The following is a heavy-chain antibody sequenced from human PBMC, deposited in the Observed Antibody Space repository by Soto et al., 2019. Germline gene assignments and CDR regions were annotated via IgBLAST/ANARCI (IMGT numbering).Heavy chain of an antibody. CDR1: GGSISSGGYY. Sequence: QVQLQESGPGLVKPSQTLSLTCTVSGGSISSGGYYWSWIRQHPGKGLEWIGYIYYSGSTYYNPSLKSRXXIXVXXSKNQFSLKLSSVTAADTAVYYCAREGIAAAGYDYWGQGTLVTVSS. J-gene: IGHJ4*02. V-gene: IGHV4-31*03. D-gene: IGHD6-13*01. CDR3: AREGIAAAGYDY. CDR2: IYYSGST.